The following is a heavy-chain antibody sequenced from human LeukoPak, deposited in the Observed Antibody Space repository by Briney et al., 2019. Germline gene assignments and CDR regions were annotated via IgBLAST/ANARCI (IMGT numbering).Heavy chain of an antibody. V-gene: IGHV4-31*03. J-gene: IGHJ6*02. CDR3: ARDNAPLGWKGYYYYGMDV. Sequence: RPSQTLSLTCTVSGGSISSGGYYWSWIRRHPGKGLEWIGYIYYSGSTYYNPSLKSRVTISVDTSKNQFSLKLSSVTAADTAVYYCARDNAPLGWKGYYYYGMDVWGQGTTVTVSS. CDR1: GGSISSGGYY. D-gene: IGHD1-1*01. CDR2: IYYSGST.